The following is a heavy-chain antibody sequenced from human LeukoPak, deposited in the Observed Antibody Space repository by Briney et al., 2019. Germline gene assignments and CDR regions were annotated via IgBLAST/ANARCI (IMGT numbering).Heavy chain of an antibody. CDR3: ATPNAGYSYGYGVSFDL. J-gene: IGHJ2*01. CDR2: IYYSGST. CDR1: GGSISSSSYY. Sequence: SETLSLTCTVSGGSISSSSYYWGWIRQPPGKGLEWIGSIYYSGSTYYNPSLKSRVTISVDTSKNQFSLKLSSVTAADTAVYYCATPNAGYSYGYGVSFDLWGRGTLVTVSS. V-gene: IGHV4-39*07. D-gene: IGHD5-18*01.